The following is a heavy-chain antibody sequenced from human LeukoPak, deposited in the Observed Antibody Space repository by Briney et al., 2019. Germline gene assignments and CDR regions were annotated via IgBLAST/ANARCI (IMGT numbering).Heavy chain of an antibody. CDR3: ARGPYYDFWSGYLRYKWFDP. CDR1: GGSFSGYY. Sequence: KPSETLSLTYAVYGGSFSGYYWSWIRQPPGKGLEWIGEINHSGSTNYNPSLKSRVTISVDTSKNQFSLKLSSVTAADTAVYYCARGPYYDFWSGYLRYKWFDPWGQGTLVTVSS. J-gene: IGHJ5*02. V-gene: IGHV4-34*01. CDR2: INHSGST. D-gene: IGHD3-3*01.